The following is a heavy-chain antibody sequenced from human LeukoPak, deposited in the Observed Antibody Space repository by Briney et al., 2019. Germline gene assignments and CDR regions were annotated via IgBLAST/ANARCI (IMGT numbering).Heavy chain of an antibody. D-gene: IGHD6-13*01. J-gene: IGHJ4*02. CDR1: GFTFSSYA. Sequence: GGSLRLSCAASGFTFSSYAMSWVRQAPGKGLEWVSGISGSGDSTYFADSVKGRFTTSRDNSKNTLYLQMNSLRAEDTAVYYCAKALPPNLLLVPPYFDYWGQGTLVTVSS. V-gene: IGHV3-23*01. CDR3: AKALPPNLLLVPPYFDY. CDR2: ISGSGDST.